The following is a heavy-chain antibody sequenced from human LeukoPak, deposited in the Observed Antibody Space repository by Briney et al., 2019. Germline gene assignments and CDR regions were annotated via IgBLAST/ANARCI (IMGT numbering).Heavy chain of an antibody. V-gene: IGHV3-11*04. J-gene: IGHJ4*02. CDR2: ISSSGSTI. CDR3: AKDCPLSRDRVLRRCLDY. Sequence: GGSLRLSCAASGFTFSDYYMSWIRQAPGKGLEWVSYISSSGSTIYYADSVKGRFTISRDNAKNSLYLQMNSLRAEDTAVYYCAKDCPLSRDRVLRRCLDYWGQGTLVTVSS. CDR1: GFTFSDYY. D-gene: IGHD2-8*02.